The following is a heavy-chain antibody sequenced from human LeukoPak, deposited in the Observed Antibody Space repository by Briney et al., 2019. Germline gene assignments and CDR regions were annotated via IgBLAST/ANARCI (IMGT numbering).Heavy chain of an antibody. J-gene: IGHJ6*03. CDR3: ARDEGGLIKQLGKWPYYYYYMDV. CDR1: GFTFSDYY. V-gene: IGHV3-11*04. CDR2: ISSSGITI. Sequence: GGSLRLSCAASGFTFSDYYMSWIRQTPGKGLEWVSYISSSGITIYYTDSVKGRFTISRDNAKTSLYLQMTSLRAEDTAVYYCARDEGGLIKQLGKWPYYYYYMDVWGKGTTVTVSS. D-gene: IGHD5-18*01.